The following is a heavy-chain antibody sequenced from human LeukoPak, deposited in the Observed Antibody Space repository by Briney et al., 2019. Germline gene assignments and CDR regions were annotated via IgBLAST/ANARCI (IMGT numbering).Heavy chain of an antibody. CDR1: GFTLSSYW. CDR3: ARIASHSSSWYDGGS. J-gene: IGHJ5*02. Sequence: GGSLRLSCAASGFTLSSYWMHWVRQAPGKGLVWVSRINSDGSSTTYADSVKGRFIISRDNAKNTLYLQMNSLRAEDTGVYYCARIASHSSSWYDGGSWGQGTLVTVSS. D-gene: IGHD6-13*01. CDR2: INSDGSST. V-gene: IGHV3-74*01.